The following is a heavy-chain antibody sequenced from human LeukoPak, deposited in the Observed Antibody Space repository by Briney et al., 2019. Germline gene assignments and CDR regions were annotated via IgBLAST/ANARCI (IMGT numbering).Heavy chain of an antibody. CDR2: IENDATRA. V-gene: IGHV3-74*01. J-gene: IGHJ4*02. Sequence: PGGSLRLSCAASGFTFSLHRMHWVRQVPGKGLVWISWIENDATRAGYVDSVRGRFTVSRDNAKSTVYLEMNSLRVEDTAVYYCGRDQAGTMPLDYWGQGTLVTVSS. CDR3: GRDQAGTMPLDY. CDR1: GFTFSLHR. D-gene: IGHD1-7*01.